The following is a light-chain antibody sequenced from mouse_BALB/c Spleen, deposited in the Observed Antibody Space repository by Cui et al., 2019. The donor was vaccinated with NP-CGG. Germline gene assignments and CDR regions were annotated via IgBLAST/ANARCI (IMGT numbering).Light chain of an antibody. CDR3: ALWYSNHWV. J-gene: IGLJ1*01. Sequence: QAVVTPESALTTSPGGTVTPTCRSSTGAVTTSNYANWVQEKPDHLFTGLIGGTNNRAPGVPARFSGSLIGDKAALTITGAQTEDEAIYFCALWYSNHWVFGGGTKLTVL. CDR2: GTN. CDR1: TGAVTTSNY. V-gene: IGLV1*01.